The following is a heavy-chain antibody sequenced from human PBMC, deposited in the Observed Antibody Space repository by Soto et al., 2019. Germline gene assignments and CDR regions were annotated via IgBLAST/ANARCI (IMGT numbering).Heavy chain of an antibody. J-gene: IGHJ5*02. D-gene: IGHD6-13*01. CDR3: ARAGIAAAGPYIPRARWFDP. V-gene: IGHV1-3*01. CDR1: GYTFTSYA. Sequence: ASVKVSFKASGYTFTSYAMHWVRQAPGQRLEWMGWINAGNGNTKYSQKFQGRVTITRDTSASTAYMELSSLRSEDTAVYYCARAGIAAAGPYIPRARWFDPWGQGTLVTVSS. CDR2: INAGNGNT.